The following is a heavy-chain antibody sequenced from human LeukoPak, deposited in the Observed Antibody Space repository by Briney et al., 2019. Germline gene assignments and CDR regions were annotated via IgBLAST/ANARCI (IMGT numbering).Heavy chain of an antibody. Sequence: ASVKVSCKASGYTFTSYDINWVRQAPGQGLEWMGMMNPNSGNTGYAQKFQGRVTMTRNTSISTAYMELSSLRSEDTAVYYCASQPSYYYYMDGWGKGTSVTISS. CDR3: ASQPSYYYYMDG. V-gene: IGHV1-8*01. J-gene: IGHJ6*03. D-gene: IGHD3-10*01. CDR1: GYTFTSYD. CDR2: MNPNSGNT.